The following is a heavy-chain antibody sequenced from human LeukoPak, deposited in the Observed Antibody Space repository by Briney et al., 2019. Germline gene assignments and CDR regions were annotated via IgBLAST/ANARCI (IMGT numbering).Heavy chain of an antibody. V-gene: IGHV4-4*07. Sequence: SETLSLTCTVSGGSISSYYWSWIRQPAGKGLEWIGRIYTSGSTNYNPSLKSRVTMSVDTSKNQFSLKLSSVTAADTAVYYCARDHYDFWSGYYSNWFDPWGQGALVTVSS. CDR3: ARDHYDFWSGYYSNWFDP. J-gene: IGHJ5*02. CDR2: IYTSGST. D-gene: IGHD3-3*01. CDR1: GGSISSYY.